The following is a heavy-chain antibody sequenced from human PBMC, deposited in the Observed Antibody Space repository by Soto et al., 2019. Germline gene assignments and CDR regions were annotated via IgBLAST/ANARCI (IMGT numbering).Heavy chain of an antibody. Sequence: QVQLVESGGGVVHPGKSLRLSCAASGFEFRNYAIHWIRKAPGKGLEWLAVIGFDGNKEYYADSVKGRFTISRDNSKSTVFLHMNCLTADDSGVFYCARVHSMMLLARFDPWGHGTLVTVAS. CDR2: IGFDGNKE. J-gene: IGHJ5*02. V-gene: IGHV3-33*01. CDR1: GFEFRNYA. D-gene: IGHD3-16*01. CDR3: ARVHSMMLLARFDP.